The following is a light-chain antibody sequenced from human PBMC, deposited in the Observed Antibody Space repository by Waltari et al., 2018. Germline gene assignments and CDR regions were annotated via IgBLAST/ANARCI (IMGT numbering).Light chain of an antibody. J-gene: IGKJ1*01. CDR3: MEGTHWPPT. V-gene: IGKV2-30*02. Sequence: DVVMTQSPLSLSVTLGQPASISCRSSQSLVHSNGNTYLHWFQQRPGQSPRRLIYKVSDRDSGVPDRFSGSGSDTDFTLKISRVEPEDVGVYYCMEGTHWPPTFGQGTKVEIK. CDR1: QSLVHSNGNTY. CDR2: KVS.